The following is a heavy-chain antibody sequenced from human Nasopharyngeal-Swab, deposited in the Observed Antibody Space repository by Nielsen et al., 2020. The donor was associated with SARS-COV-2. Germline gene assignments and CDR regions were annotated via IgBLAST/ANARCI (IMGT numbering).Heavy chain of an antibody. CDR2: INHSGST. J-gene: IGHJ4*02. CDR1: GGSFGGYF. Sequence: SDTLSLTCGVSGGSFGGYFWTWIRQPPGKGLEWIGEINHSGSTYYNPSLKSRITMSVDTSKKQFYLTLSSVTAADTAVYYCARGLNLWSTSGYYYWGQGTLVTVSS. CDR3: ARGLNLWSTSGYYY. D-gene: IGHD3-22*01. V-gene: IGHV4-34*01.